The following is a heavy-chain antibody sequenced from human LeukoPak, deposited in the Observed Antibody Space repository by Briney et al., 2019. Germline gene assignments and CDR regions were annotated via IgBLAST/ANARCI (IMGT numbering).Heavy chain of an antibody. V-gene: IGHV3-7*03. CDR3: AKDGDSSGNYYYYGMDV. D-gene: IGHD3-22*01. CDR2: IKEDGSEK. Sequence: PGGSLRLSCAASGFTFSSYWMSWVRQAPGKGLEWVANIKEDGSEKYYVDPVKGRFTISRDNAKNSLYLQMNSLRAEDTALYYCAKDGDSSGNYYYYGMDVWGQGTTVTVSS. CDR1: GFTFSSYW. J-gene: IGHJ6*02.